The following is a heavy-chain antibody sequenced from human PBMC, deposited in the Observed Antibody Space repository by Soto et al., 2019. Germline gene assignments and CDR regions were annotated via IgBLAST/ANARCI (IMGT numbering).Heavy chain of an antibody. V-gene: IGHV4-59*01. CDR2: TYYSGST. Sequence: SEPLSRTWTVSDASISSYYWTWIRQPPGKGLEWIGNTYYSGSTDYNPSLKSRVTISVDTSKNWVSLNLYSVTAADTAVYFCARGRSSTYLTGYYFDYWGQGTLVTVSS. CDR3: ARGRSSTYLTGYYFDY. CDR1: DASISSYY. D-gene: IGHD6-13*01. J-gene: IGHJ4*02.